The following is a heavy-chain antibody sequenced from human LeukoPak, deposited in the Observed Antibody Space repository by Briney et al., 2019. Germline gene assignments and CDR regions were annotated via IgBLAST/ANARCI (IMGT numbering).Heavy chain of an antibody. V-gene: IGHV1-3*01. Sequence: ASVKVSCKASGYTFTSYAMHWVRQAPGQRGEWMGWTNAGNGNTKYSQKFQGTVTITRDTSASTAYMELSSLRSEDTAVYYCARDRHYYGSGSYYKLDYWGQGTLVTVSS. D-gene: IGHD3-10*01. CDR3: ARDRHYYGSGSYYKLDY. CDR1: GYTFTSYA. J-gene: IGHJ4*02. CDR2: TNAGNGNT.